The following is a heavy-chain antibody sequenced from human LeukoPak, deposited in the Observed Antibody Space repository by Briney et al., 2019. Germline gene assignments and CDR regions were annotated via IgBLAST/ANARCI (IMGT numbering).Heavy chain of an antibody. J-gene: IGHJ6*02. D-gene: IGHD2-2*01. CDR3: AREYCSSTSCSLDGMDV. Sequence: GSLRLSCAASGFTFSDYYMSWIRQAPGKGLEWVSYISSSGSTIYYADSVKGRFTISRDNAKNLLYLQMNSLRAEDTAVYYCAREYCSSTSCSLDGMDVWGQGTTVTVSS. CDR1: GFTFSDYY. V-gene: IGHV3-11*01. CDR2: ISSSGSTI.